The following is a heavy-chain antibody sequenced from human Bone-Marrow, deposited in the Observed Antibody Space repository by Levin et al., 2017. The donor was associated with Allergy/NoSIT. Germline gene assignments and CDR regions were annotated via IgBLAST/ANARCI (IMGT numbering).Heavy chain of an antibody. Sequence: PSQTLSLTCAVYGGSFSGSYWSWIRQPPGKGLEWIGEINHSGSTNYNPSLKSRVTISVDTSKNQFSLKLSSVTAADTAVYYCARRVEMITFGGVIAHLLVGYYMDVWGKGTTVTVSS. V-gene: IGHV4-34*01. J-gene: IGHJ6*03. CDR1: GGSFSGSY. CDR3: ARRVEMITFGGVIAHLLVGYYMDV. CDR2: INHSGST. D-gene: IGHD3-16*02.